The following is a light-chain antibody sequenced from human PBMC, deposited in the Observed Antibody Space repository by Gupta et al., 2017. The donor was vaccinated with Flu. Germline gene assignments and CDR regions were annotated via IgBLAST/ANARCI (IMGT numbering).Light chain of an antibody. CDR3: QQRDNWPIT. J-gene: IGKJ4*01. CDR1: QDVSDW. Sequence: TQSPSTLSVSLGDRATLTCRAGQDVSDWLAWYQQKPGQAPRRLIYEASSRESGIPARFSGSGSGTEFTLTISSLEPEDFAVYYCQQRDNWPITFGRGTKVEIK. V-gene: IGKV3-11*01. CDR2: EAS.